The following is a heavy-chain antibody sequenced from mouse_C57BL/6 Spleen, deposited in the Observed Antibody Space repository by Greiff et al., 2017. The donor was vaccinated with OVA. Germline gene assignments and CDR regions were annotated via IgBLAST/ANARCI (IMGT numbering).Heavy chain of an antibody. D-gene: IGHD1-1*01. J-gene: IGHJ3*01. V-gene: IGHV1-55*01. CDR1: GYTFTSYW. Sequence: VQLQQPGAELVKPGASVKLSCKASGYTFTSYWITWVKQRPGQGLEWIGEIDPGSGCTNYHEKFKSKATLTVDTSSSTAYMHLSRLTSEDSAVYYCARYSYPITTPYPIAYWGQGTLVTVSA. CDR2: IDPGSGCT. CDR3: ARYSYPITTPYPIAY.